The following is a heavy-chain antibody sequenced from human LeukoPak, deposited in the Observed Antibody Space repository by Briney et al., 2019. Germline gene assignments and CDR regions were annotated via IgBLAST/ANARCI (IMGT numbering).Heavy chain of an antibody. Sequence: SETLSLTCTVSGGSISSSSYYWGWIRQPPGKGLEWIGSIYYSGSTYYNPSLKSRVTISVATSKNQFSLKLSSVTAADTAVYYCARGRTFGGDYPRGLLWFDPWGQGTLVTVSS. V-gene: IGHV4-39*07. CDR1: GGSISSSSYY. CDR3: ARGRTFGGDYPRGLLWFDP. J-gene: IGHJ5*02. D-gene: IGHD4-17*01. CDR2: IYYSGST.